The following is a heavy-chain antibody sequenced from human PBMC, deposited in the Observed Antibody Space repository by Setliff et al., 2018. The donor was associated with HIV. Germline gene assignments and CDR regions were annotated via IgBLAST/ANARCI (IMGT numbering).Heavy chain of an antibody. D-gene: IGHD6-19*01. V-gene: IGHV4-38-2*02. CDR1: DYAFSAGYL. CDR2: IHHSGSS. J-gene: IGHJ4*02. Sequence: PSETLSLTCSVSDYAFSAGYLWGWFRQPPGKGLEWIASIHHSGSSYYMPSLRSRVTISLNTSKNQFSLNLGSVTAADTVVYYCARGYTSGYLDYWGQGTLVTVSS. CDR3: ARGYTSGYLDY.